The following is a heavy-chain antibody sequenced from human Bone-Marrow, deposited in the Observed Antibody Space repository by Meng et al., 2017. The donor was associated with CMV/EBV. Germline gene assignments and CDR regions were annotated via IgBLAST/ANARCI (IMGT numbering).Heavy chain of an antibody. Sequence: ASVKVSCKASGYIFTTYYIHWVRQAPGQGLEWMGIINPIGDITTYAQNFQGRLTMTRDTSTSTVYMELSSLTSEDTAIYYCARDATEQAGNTMVIVAYDAFDVWGQGTVVT. J-gene: IGHJ3*01. CDR2: INPIGDIT. D-gene: IGHD3-10*01. V-gene: IGHV1-46*01. CDR3: ARDATEQAGNTMVIVAYDAFDV. CDR1: GYIFTTYY.